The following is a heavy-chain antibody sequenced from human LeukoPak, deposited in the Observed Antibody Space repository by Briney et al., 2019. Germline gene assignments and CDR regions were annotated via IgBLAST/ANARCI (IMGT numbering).Heavy chain of an antibody. CDR2: INPNSGGT. Sequence: ASVTVSFTASGYTFTVYYMHWVRQAPGQGLEWMGRINPNSGGTNYAQKFQGRVTMTRDTSISTAYMELSRLRSDDTAVYYCAALRARVAGSFDYWGQGTLVTVSS. CDR3: AALRARVAGSFDY. J-gene: IGHJ4*02. V-gene: IGHV1-2*06. CDR1: GYTFTVYY. D-gene: IGHD6-19*01.